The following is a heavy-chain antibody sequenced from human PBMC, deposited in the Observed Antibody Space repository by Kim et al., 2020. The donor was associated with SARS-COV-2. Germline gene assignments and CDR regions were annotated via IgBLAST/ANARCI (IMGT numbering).Heavy chain of an antibody. CDR1: GGSIGDHY. D-gene: IGHD4-4*01. Sequence: SETLSLTCTVSGGSIGDHYWSWIRQPAGKGLEWIGRIHSTGIINYNPSLKSRVTMSLDTSKNHFSLTMTSVTAADTAFYFCAGGDYSTYWGYCLDSWGPGTLVTVSS. J-gene: IGHJ4*02. CDR3: AGGDYSTYWGYCLDS. CDR2: IHSTGII. V-gene: IGHV4-4*07.